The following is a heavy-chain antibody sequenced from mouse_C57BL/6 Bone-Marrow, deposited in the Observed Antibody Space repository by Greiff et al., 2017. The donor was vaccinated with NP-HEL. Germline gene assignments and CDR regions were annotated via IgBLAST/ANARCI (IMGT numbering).Heavy chain of an antibody. Sequence: VQLQQSGAELVRPGASVTLSCKASGYTFTDYEMHWVKQTPVHGLEWIGAIDPETGGTAYYQKFKGKAILTADKSSSTAYMELRSLTSEDSAVYYCTRGWLPRGDYWGQGTSVTVSS. D-gene: IGHD2-3*01. CDR1: GYTFTDYE. CDR2: IDPETGGT. V-gene: IGHV1-15*01. CDR3: TRGWLPRGDY. J-gene: IGHJ4*01.